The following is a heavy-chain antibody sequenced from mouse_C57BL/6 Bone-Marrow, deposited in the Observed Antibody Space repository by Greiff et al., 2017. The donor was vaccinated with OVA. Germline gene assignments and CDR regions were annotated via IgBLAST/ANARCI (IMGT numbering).Heavy chain of an antibody. CDR3: ARERAMDY. CDR2: INPNNGGT. CDR1: GYTFTDYY. Sequence: EVKLVESGPELVKPGASVKISCKASGYTFTDYYMNWVKQSHGKSLEWIGDINPNNGGTSYNQKFKGKATLTVDKSSSTAYMELRSLTSEDSAVYYCARERAMDYWGQGTSVTVSS. J-gene: IGHJ4*01. V-gene: IGHV1-26*01.